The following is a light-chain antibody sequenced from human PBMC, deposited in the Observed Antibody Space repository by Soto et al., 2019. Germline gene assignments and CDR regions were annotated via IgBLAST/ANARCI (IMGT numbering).Light chain of an antibody. Sequence: EIVMTQSPATLSVSPGERATLSCRASQSVSGNLAWYQQKPGQAPRLLIYDASNRATGIPARFSGSGSGTDFTLTISSLEPEDFAVYYCQQRSNWPPTFGQGTKLEIK. V-gene: IGKV3-11*01. J-gene: IGKJ2*01. CDR3: QQRSNWPPT. CDR1: QSVSGN. CDR2: DAS.